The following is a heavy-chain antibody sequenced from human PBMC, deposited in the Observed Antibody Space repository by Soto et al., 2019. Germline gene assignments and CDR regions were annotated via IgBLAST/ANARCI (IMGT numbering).Heavy chain of an antibody. V-gene: IGHV3-23*01. CDR1: GFTCSSYA. D-gene: IGHD2-8*01. CDR3: AKTYCTNGVCYGVRDAFDI. Sequence: PGGSLRLSCAASGFTCSSYAMSWVRQAPGKGLEWVSAISGSGGSTYYADSVKGRFTISRDNSKNTLYLQMNSLRAEDTAVYYCAKTYCTNGVCYGVRDAFDIWGQGTMVTVSS. CDR2: ISGSGGST. J-gene: IGHJ3*02.